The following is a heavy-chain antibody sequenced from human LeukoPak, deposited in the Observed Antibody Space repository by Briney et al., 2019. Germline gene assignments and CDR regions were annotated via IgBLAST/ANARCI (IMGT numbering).Heavy chain of an antibody. J-gene: IGHJ3*02. CDR3: ARRGYYYDSSGRLGAFDI. D-gene: IGHD3-22*01. Sequence: PSETLSLTCAVYGGSFSGYYWSWIRQPPGKGLEWIGYIYYSGSTNYNPSLKSRVTISVDTSKNQFSLKLSSVTAADTAVYYCARRGYYYDSSGRLGAFDIWGQGTMVTVSS. CDR1: GGSFSGYY. V-gene: IGHV4-59*08. CDR2: IYYSGST.